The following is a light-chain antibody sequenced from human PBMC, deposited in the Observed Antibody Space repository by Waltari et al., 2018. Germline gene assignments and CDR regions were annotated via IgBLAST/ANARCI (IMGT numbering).Light chain of an antibody. Sequence: IVLTQSPGTLSLSPGDRASLSCKASQSLGKNYLAWYQHKPGQAPQLLIYGASSRAAWIPDRFSGSGSGTDFTLTISRLEPEDFAVYYCQQYASSVLYTFGQGTKLEIK. V-gene: IGKV3-20*01. J-gene: IGKJ2*01. CDR3: QQYASSVLYT. CDR1: QSLGKNY. CDR2: GAS.